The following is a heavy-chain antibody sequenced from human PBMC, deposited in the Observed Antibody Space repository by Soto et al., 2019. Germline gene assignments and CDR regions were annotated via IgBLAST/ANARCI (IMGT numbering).Heavy chain of an antibody. Sequence: ASVKVSCKASGYTFTSYGISWVRQAPGQGLEWMGWISAYNGNTNYAQKLQGRVTMTTDTSTSTAYMELRSLRSDDTAVYYCATLLLWNERPNYYYYGMDVWGQGTTVTVSS. D-gene: IGHD1-1*01. CDR3: ATLLLWNERPNYYYYGMDV. V-gene: IGHV1-18*01. CDR1: GYTFTSYG. J-gene: IGHJ6*02. CDR2: ISAYNGNT.